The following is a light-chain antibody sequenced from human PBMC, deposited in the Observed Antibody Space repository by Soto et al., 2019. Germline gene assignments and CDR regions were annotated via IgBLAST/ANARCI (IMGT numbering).Light chain of an antibody. CDR3: QQYGSSEII. CDR2: KMS. J-gene: IGKJ5*01. Sequence: DIQMTQSPSTLFASVGDTVTITFLASQSISAWLAWYQQRPGKAPKLLIYKMSASERGVPSRFSGSGSGTEFTLTISSLQPEDFAVFYCQQYGSSEIIFGQGTHWRL. CDR1: QSISAW. V-gene: IGKV1-5*03.